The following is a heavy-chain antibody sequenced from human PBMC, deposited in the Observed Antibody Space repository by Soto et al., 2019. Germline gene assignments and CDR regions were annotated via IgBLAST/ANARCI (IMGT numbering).Heavy chain of an antibody. Sequence: ASVKVSCKASGYTFVDYALHWVRQAPGQGLEWVGWMNPKTGNIKSSHKFEDRVSITRDTATSTAYMELNSLRAEDTAVYYCATSRRVTHYFDYWGQGTLVTVSS. D-gene: IGHD5-18*01. CDR3: ATSRRVTHYFDY. V-gene: IGHV1-3*01. J-gene: IGHJ4*02. CDR1: GYTFVDYA. CDR2: MNPKTGNI.